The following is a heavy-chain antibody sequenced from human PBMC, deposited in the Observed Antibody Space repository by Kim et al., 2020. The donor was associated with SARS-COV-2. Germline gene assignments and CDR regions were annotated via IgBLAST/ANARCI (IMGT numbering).Heavy chain of an antibody. V-gene: IGHV4-34*01. D-gene: IGHD5-12*01. CDR2: INHSGST. J-gene: IGHJ6*02. Sequence: SETLSLTCAVYGGSFSGYYWSWIRQPPGKGLEWIGEINHSGSTNYNPSLKSRVTISVDTSKNQFSLKLSSVTAADTAVYYCARGRDHYGYNYYYYGMDVWGQGTTVTVSS. CDR1: GGSFSGYY. CDR3: ARGRDHYGYNYYYYGMDV.